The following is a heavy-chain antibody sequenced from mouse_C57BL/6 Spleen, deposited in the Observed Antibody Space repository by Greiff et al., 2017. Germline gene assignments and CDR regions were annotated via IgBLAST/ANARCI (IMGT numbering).Heavy chain of an antibody. J-gene: IGHJ4*01. V-gene: IGHV1-42*01. CDR1: GYSFTGYY. Sequence: VQLQQSGPELVKPGASVKISCKASGYSFTGYYMNWVKQSPEKSLEWIGEINPSTGGTAYNQKFKAKATLTVDKSSSTAYLQLKSLTSEDSAVYDCARIYYSNYDYAMDYWGQGTSVTVSS. CDR3: ARIYYSNYDYAMDY. CDR2: INPSTGGT. D-gene: IGHD2-5*01.